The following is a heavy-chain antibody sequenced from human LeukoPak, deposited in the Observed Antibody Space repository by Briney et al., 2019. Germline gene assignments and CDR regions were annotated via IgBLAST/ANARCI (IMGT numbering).Heavy chain of an antibody. J-gene: IGHJ4*02. V-gene: IGHV3-23*01. D-gene: IGHD2-2*01. CDR3: AKDRSSSTSCSNY. Sequence: GGSLRLSCAASGFTFSNYSLTWVRQAPGKGLEWVSGISGNGGSTSYADSVKGRFTISRDNSKNTLYLQMNSPRAEDTAVYYCAKDRSSSTSCSNYWGQGTLVTVSS. CDR2: ISGNGGST. CDR1: GFTFSNYS.